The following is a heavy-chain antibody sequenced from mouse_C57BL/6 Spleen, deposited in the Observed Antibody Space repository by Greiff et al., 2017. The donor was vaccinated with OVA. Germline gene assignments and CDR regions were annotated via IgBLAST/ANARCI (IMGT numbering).Heavy chain of an antibody. CDR3: ARHDGNYLFYAMDY. J-gene: IGHJ4*01. D-gene: IGHD2-3*01. Sequence: EVMLVESGGDLVKPGGSLKLSCAASGFTFSSYGMSWVRPTPDKRLEWVATISSGGSYTYYPDSVKGRFTISRDNAKNTLYLQMSSLKSEDTAMYYCARHDGNYLFYAMDYWGQGTSVTVSS. CDR1: GFTFSSYG. V-gene: IGHV5-6*02. CDR2: ISSGGSYT.